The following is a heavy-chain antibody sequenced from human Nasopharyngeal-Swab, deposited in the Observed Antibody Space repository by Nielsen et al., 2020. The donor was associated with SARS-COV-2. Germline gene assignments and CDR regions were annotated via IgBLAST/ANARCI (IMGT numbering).Heavy chain of an antibody. CDR2: IIPIFGTA. J-gene: IGHJ6*02. V-gene: IGHV1-69*06. Sequence: WVRQAPGQGLEWMGGIIPIFGTANYVQKFQGRVTITADKSTSTAYMELSSLRSEDTAVYYCAWAEAPNPYYYYGMDVWGQGTTVTVSS. CDR3: AWAEAPNPYYYYGMDV. D-gene: IGHD2-8*01.